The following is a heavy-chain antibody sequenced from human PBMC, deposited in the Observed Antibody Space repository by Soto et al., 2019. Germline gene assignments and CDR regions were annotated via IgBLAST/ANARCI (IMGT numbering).Heavy chain of an antibody. CDR1: GGSISSGDYY. Sequence: SETLSLTCTVSGGSISSGDYYWSWIRQPPGKGLEWIGYIYYSGSTYYNPSLKSRVTISVDTSKNQFSLKLSSVTAADTAVYYCARGGPDDILTGYLDLYYFDYWGQGTLVTVSS. J-gene: IGHJ4*02. D-gene: IGHD3-9*01. CDR3: ARGGPDDILTGYLDLYYFDY. V-gene: IGHV4-30-4*01. CDR2: IYYSGST.